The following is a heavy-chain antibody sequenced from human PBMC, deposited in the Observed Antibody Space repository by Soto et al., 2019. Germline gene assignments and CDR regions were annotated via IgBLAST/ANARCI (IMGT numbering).Heavy chain of an antibody. CDR2: ISNNGSNK. CDR1: GFTFSSYG. J-gene: IGHJ4*02. CDR3: AKDRGWFFIRGAPHNPDH. Sequence: GGSLRLSCAASGFTFSSYGMHWVRQAPGKGLEWVAVISNNGSNKYYADSVKGRFTISRDISKNTLYLQMNSLRAEDTAVYYCAKDRGWFFIRGAPHNPDHWGQGTLVTVSS. D-gene: IGHD2-15*01. V-gene: IGHV3-30*18.